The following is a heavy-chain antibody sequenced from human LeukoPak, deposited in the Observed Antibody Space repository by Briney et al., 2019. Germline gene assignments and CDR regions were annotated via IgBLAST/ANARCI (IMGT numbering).Heavy chain of an antibody. D-gene: IGHD6-25*01. J-gene: IGHJ4*02. CDR3: VVSIQAAAIPAFDS. V-gene: IGHV1-2*02. CDR1: GYNFAHN. Sequence: ASVKVSCKASGYNFAHNIHWVRQAPGQGHEFMGWINPKNGGTKYAQNFQGRVTMTRDTSISTVYMELSSLGSDDTAVSYCVVSIQAAAIPAFDSWGQGTLVTVSS. CDR2: INPKNGGT.